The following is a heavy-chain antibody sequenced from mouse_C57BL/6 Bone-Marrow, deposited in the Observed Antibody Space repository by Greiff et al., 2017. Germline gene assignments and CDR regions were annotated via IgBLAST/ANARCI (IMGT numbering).Heavy chain of an antibody. CDR2: ISNGGGST. D-gene: IGHD2-5*01. CDR3: ASHIVTAYFDV. V-gene: IGHV5-12*01. CDR1: GFTFSAYY. J-gene: IGHJ1*01. Sequence: EVMLVESGGGLVQPGGSLKLSCAASGFTFSAYYMYWVRQTPEKRLEWVAYISNGGGSTYYPDNVKGRFTISRDNAQNTLYLQMSRLEAEDTAMYYCASHIVTAYFDVWGAGTPVTVSS.